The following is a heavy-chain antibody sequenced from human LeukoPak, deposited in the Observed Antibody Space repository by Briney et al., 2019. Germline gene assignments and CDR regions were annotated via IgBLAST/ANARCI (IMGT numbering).Heavy chain of an antibody. CDR1: GGSFSGYY. J-gene: IGHJ4*02. CDR2: INHSGST. CDR3: ARRRITMIVVAASPFDY. Sequence: SETLSLTCAVYGGSFSGYYWSWIRQPPGKGLEWIGEINHSGSTNYNPSLKSRVTISVDTSKNQFSLKLSSVTAADTAVYYCARRRITMIVVAASPFDYWGQGTLVTVSS. V-gene: IGHV4-34*01. D-gene: IGHD3-22*01.